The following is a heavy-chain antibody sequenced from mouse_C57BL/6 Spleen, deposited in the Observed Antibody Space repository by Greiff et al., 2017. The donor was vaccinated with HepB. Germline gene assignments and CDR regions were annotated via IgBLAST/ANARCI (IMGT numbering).Heavy chain of an antibody. D-gene: IGHD2-3*01. J-gene: IGHJ2*01. CDR3: ARDGGYYGYFDY. CDR1: GYSITSGYY. Sequence: EVKLLESGPGLVKPSQSLSLTCSVPGYSITSGYYWNWIRQFPGNKLEWMGYISYDGSNNYNPSLKNRISITRDTSKNQFFLKLNSVTTEDTATYYCARDGGYYGYFDYWGQGTTLTVSS. V-gene: IGHV3-6*01. CDR2: ISYDGSN.